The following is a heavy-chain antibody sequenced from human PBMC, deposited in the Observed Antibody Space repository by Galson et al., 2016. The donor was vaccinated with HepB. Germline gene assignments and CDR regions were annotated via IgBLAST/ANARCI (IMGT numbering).Heavy chain of an antibody. Sequence: SETLSLTCTISGGPMKPYYWAWFRQSPEMGLEWIGSISHTEVTKYRPSLRSRLPMSVDTPKHQFSLRLKSVNAADPAVYYCAKLLGQPVPYSHYALDVWGQGTMVTVSS. J-gene: IGHJ6*02. CDR1: GGPMKPYY. D-gene: IGHD2-15*01. V-gene: IGHV4-59*08. CDR2: ISHTEVT. CDR3: AKLLGQPVPYSHYALDV.